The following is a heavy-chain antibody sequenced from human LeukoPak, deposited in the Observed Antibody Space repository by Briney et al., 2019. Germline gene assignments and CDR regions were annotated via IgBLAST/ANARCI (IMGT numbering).Heavy chain of an antibody. CDR2: MNPNSGNT. Sequence: GASVKVSCKASGYTFSAYDINWVRQATGQGLEWMGWMNPNSGNTGYAQKFQGRVTMTRNTSISTAYMELSSLRSEDTAVYYCARGYSSSPKTPRNFDPWGQGTLVTVSS. D-gene: IGHD6-13*01. V-gene: IGHV1-8*01. CDR3: ARGYSSSPKTPRNFDP. J-gene: IGHJ5*02. CDR1: GYTFSAYD.